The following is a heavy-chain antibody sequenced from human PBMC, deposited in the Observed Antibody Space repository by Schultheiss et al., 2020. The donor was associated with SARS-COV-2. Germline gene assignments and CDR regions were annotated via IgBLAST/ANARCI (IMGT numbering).Heavy chain of an antibody. J-gene: IGHJ4*02. Sequence: ASVKVSCKASGYTFTNYDINWVRKATGQGLEWMGWMNPKSGNTGYAQKFQGRVTMTRNTSISTAYMELSSLRSEDTAVYHCAREGGYSSSPGVDYWGQGTLVTVSS. CDR3: AREGGYSSSPGVDY. CDR1: GYTFTNYD. CDR2: MNPKSGNT. V-gene: IGHV1-8*01. D-gene: IGHD6-6*01.